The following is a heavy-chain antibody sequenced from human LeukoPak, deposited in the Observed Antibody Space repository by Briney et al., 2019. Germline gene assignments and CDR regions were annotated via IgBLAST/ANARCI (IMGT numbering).Heavy chain of an antibody. J-gene: IGHJ6*02. Sequence: PGGSLRLSCAASGFTFSSFSMTWVRRAPGKGLEWVSAISGSGGSTYHADSVKGRFTISRDNSKNTLYLQVNSLRAEDTAVYYCARSSWNSQYYYYYYGMDVWGHGTTVTVSS. D-gene: IGHD1-7*01. CDR2: ISGSGGST. V-gene: IGHV3-23*01. CDR3: ARSSWNSQYYYYYYGMDV. CDR1: GFTFSSFS.